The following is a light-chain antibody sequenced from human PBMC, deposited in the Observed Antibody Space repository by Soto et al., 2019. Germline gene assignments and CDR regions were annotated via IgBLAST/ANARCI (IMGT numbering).Light chain of an antibody. CDR3: QQADTFPLT. CDR1: QGISSW. V-gene: IGKV1-12*01. Sequence: DIQMTQSPSSVSASVGDRVTITCRASQGISSWVAWYQQRPGKAPNLLIYAASSLQSGVPSRFSGSGSETEFTLTISSLQPEDFATYYCQQADTFPLTVGGGTKVEIK. CDR2: AAS. J-gene: IGKJ4*01.